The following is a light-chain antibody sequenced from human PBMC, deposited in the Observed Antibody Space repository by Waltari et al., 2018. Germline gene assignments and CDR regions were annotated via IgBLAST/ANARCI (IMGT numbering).Light chain of an antibody. Sequence: EIEVTQTPATLSLSPGERATLSCRASRNVTNDLAWYQQTPGQAPRLLIYGASTRATDIPDRFTGTGSGTDFSLTISSLQSEDVAIYYCQFYSRWTWTFGQGTKLEI. V-gene: IGKV3-15*01. CDR2: GAS. J-gene: IGKJ1*01. CDR1: RNVTND. CDR3: QFYSRWTWT.